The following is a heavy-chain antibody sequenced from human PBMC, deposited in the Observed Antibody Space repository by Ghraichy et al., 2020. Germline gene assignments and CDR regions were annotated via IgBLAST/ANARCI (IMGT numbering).Heavy chain of an antibody. CDR1: ESSLSNAIMG. D-gene: IGHD3-22*01. CDR2: IFPNDEK. J-gene: IGHJ4*02. CDR3: ARGVCYYDTSGYYCEELDS. Sequence: SGPTLVKPTETLTLTCTVSESSLSNAIMGVSWIRQPPGKALEWLAHIFPNDEKSYSASLKSRLTISHDTSKSQVVVLTMTNMDPADTATYYCARGVCYYDTSGYYCEELDSWGQGTLVTVSS. V-gene: IGHV2-26*01.